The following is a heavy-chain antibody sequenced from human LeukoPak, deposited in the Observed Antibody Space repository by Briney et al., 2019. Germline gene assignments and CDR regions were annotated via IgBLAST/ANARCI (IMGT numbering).Heavy chain of an antibody. CDR1: GGTFSSYA. V-gene: IGHV1-69*13. J-gene: IGHJ3*02. CDR2: IIPIFGTA. CDR3: ASMTVTRDAFDI. D-gene: IGHD4-17*01. Sequence: SVKVSCKASGGTFSSYAISWVRQAPGQGLEWMGGIIPIFGTANYAQKFQGRVTITADESTSTAYMELSSLRSEDTAVYYCASMTVTRDAFDIWGQGTMVTVSS.